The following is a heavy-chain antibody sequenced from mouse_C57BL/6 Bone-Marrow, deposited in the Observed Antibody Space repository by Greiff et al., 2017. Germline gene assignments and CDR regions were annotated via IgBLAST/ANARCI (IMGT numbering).Heavy chain of an antibody. Sequence: EVQLQQSGPELVKPGASVKIPCKASGYTFTDYNMDWVKQSHGKSLEWIGDINPNNGGTIYNQKFKGKATMTVDKSSSTAYMELRSLTSEDTAVYYCARRRITTVVGNYFDYWGQGTTLTVSS. CDR2: INPNNGGT. V-gene: IGHV1-18*01. D-gene: IGHD1-1*01. CDR3: ARRRITTVVGNYFDY. J-gene: IGHJ2*01. CDR1: GYTFTDYN.